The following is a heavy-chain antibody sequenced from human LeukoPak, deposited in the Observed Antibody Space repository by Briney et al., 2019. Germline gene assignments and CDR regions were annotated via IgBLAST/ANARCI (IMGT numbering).Heavy chain of an antibody. D-gene: IGHD3-22*01. V-gene: IGHV1-69*01. J-gene: IGHJ4*02. CDR2: ISPIFNAA. CDR3: ATDRSNHDNFDS. CDR1: GGTFRTYV. Sequence: ASVTVSCKASGGTFRTYVFSWVRQDPGQGLEWMGGISPIFNAANYAQKFKGRVTITADEGTNTVYMEMSSLTSEDTAVYYCATDRSNHDNFDSWGQGTLVTVSS.